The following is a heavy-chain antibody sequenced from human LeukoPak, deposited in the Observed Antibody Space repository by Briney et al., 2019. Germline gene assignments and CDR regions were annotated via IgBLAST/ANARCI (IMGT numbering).Heavy chain of an antibody. D-gene: IGHD1-26*01. J-gene: IGHJ4*02. Sequence: SETLSLTCAVYGGSFSGYYWSWIRQPPGKGLEWIGEINHSGSTNYNPSLKSRVTISVDTSKNQFSLKLSSVTAADTAVYYCARLSIVGATAEDYWGQGTLVTVSS. V-gene: IGHV4-34*01. CDR3: ARLSIVGATAEDY. CDR1: GGSFSGYY. CDR2: INHSGST.